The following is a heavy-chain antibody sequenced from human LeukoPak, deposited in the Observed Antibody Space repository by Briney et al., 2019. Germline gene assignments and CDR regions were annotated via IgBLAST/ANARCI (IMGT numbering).Heavy chain of an antibody. V-gene: IGHV3-64D*06. D-gene: IGHD4-23*01. CDR3: AKDIRDLLDYGGAFDI. CDR1: GFTFSSYA. CDR2: ISSNGGST. J-gene: IGHJ3*02. Sequence: PGGSLRLSCSASGFTFSSYAMHWVRQAPGKGLEYVSAISSNGGSTYYADSVKGRFTISRDNSKNTLYLQMSSLRAEDTALYYCAKDIRDLLDYGGAFDIWGQGTMATVSS.